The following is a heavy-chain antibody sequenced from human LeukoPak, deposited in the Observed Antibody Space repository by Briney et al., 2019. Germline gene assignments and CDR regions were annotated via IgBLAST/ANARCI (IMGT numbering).Heavy chain of an antibody. CDR2: MNPNSGNT. V-gene: IGHV1-8*03. J-gene: IGHJ3*01. CDR1: GCTFISYD. CDR3: ASAHCSGSSCFWGAFEF. D-gene: IGHD2-2*01. Sequence: ASVKVSCKASGCTFISYDINWLRQATGQGPEWMGWMNPNSGNTGYAQKFQGRVTLTRNTSITTAYMELSSLKSDDTAVYYCASAHCSGSSCFWGAFEFWGQGTMVTVSS.